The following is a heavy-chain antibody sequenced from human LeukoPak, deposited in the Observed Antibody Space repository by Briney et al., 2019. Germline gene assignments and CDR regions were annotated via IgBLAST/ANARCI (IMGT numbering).Heavy chain of an antibody. J-gene: IGHJ4*02. CDR3: AKDYYSGYSVDY. CDR1: GFTFSSYG. CDR2: ISYDGSNK. V-gene: IGHV3-30*18. Sequence: GGSLRLSCAASGFTFSSYGMHWVRQAPGKGLEWVAVISYDGSNKYYADSVKGRFTISRDNSKNTLYLQMNSLRAEDTAVYYCAKDYYSGYSVDYWGQGTLVTVSS. D-gene: IGHD5-12*01.